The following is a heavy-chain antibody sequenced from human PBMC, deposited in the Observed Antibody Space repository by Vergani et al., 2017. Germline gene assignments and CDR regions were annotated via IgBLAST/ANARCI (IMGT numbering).Heavy chain of an antibody. J-gene: IGHJ4*02. CDR2: ISARYPST. Sequence: EVQLLQSGGGVIQPGGSVRLSCAASGFTFSACPMTWVRQAPGKGLEWVSAISARYPSTYYADSVKGRFTISRDNSKNMLYLQMNSLRAEDTAVYYCARLSYYTTPYLQGGYDCLRQPTLLSVSS. V-gene: IGHV3-23*01. CDR3: ARLSYYTTPYLQGGYDC. D-gene: IGHD3-3*01. CDR1: GFTFSACP.